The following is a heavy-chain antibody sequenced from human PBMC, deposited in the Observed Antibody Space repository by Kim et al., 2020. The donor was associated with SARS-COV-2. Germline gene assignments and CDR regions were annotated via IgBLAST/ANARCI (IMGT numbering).Heavy chain of an antibody. V-gene: IGHV3-23*03. D-gene: IGHD6-19*01. J-gene: IGHJ4*02. Sequence: KDYADSVKGRFTISRDNSKNTLYLQINSLRAEDTAVYYCATTTSGWIFDYWGQGTMVTVSS. CDR3: ATTTSGWIFDY. CDR2: K.